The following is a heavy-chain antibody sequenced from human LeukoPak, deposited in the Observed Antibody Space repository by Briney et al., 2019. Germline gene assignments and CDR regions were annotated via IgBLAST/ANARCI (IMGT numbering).Heavy chain of an antibody. CDR2: IGVTGVT. J-gene: IGHJ2*01. CDR1: GFTFSKDD. V-gene: IGHV3-13*01. CDR3: TKEFCGSRAACAGGSYYDF. D-gene: IGHD2-15*01. Sequence: GGSLRLSCAASGFTFSKDDFHWVRHAPGKGLEWVAAIGVTGVTYYADSVKGRFTISREVAANSLYLQMRSLGAGDTALYYCTKEFCGSRAACAGGSYYDFWGRGALVTVSS.